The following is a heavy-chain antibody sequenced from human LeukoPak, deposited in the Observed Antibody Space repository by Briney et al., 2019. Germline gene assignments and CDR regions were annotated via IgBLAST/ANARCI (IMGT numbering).Heavy chain of an antibody. V-gene: IGHV4-34*01. Sequence: PSETLSLTCAVFGGSFSGYYWTWIRQPPGKGLEWIGEINPSGSTKYNPSLKSRVTISVDTAKNQFSLKLTSVTAADTATYYCTRDARFGELLDYWSQGTLVTVSS. CDR1: GGSFSGYY. D-gene: IGHD3-10*01. J-gene: IGHJ4*02. CDR2: INPSGST. CDR3: TRDARFGELLDY.